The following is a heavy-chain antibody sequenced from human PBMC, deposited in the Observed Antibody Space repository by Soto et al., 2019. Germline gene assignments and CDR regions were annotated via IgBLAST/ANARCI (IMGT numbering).Heavy chain of an antibody. Sequence: EVQLVESGGDLVKPGGSLRLSCAASGFMFSSAWMSWVRQAPGKGLEWVGRIKSKSDGATREYAAPVKGRFSISRDDSKNTLYLEMNSLKAEDTAVYYCVEGWNDFWGQGTLVTVSS. D-gene: IGHD1-1*01. V-gene: IGHV3-15*01. CDR2: IKSKSDGATR. J-gene: IGHJ4*02. CDR3: VEGWNDF. CDR1: GFMFSSAW.